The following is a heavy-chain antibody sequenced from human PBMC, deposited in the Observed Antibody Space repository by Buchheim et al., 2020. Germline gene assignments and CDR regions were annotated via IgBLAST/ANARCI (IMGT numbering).Heavy chain of an antibody. D-gene: IGHD3-9*01. CDR2: IWSDGSEK. J-gene: IGHJ4*02. CDR1: GFTFSAHG. CDR3: ARDVSTGYLGLDY. V-gene: IGHV3-33*01. Sequence: QVQLVESGGGVVQPGGSLRLSCAASGFTFSAHGMHWVRQAPGKGLEWVAGIWSDGSEKYYAESVKGRFSISRDNSKNTLSLQMNSLRAEDTTVYYCARDVSTGYLGLDYWGQGTL.